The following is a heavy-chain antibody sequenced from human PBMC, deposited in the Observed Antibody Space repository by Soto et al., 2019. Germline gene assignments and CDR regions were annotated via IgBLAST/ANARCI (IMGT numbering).Heavy chain of an antibody. CDR3: VRVPGP. J-gene: IGHJ5*02. V-gene: IGHV4-30-2*01. Sequence: SSETLSLTCAASGGAISIGGYSWTLIRQPPGKGLEWIGYIHHSGSTYYNPSLKSRVTISVDRSKNQFSLTLSSVTAADPPVSYCVRVPGPWGQGTLVTVSS. CDR1: GGAISIGGYS. CDR2: IHHSGST.